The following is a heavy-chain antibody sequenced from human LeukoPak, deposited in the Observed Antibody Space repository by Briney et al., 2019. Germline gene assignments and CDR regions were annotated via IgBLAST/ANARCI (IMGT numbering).Heavy chain of an antibody. J-gene: IGHJ3*02. Sequence: PSETLSLTCAVSGGSISSGGYSWSWIRQPPGKGLEWIGYIYHSGSTYYNPSLKSRVTISVDRSKNQFSLKLSSVTAADTAVYYCARHYYDSSGDAFDIWGQGTMVTVSS. CDR3: ARHYYDSSGDAFDI. D-gene: IGHD3-22*01. CDR1: GGSISSGGYS. V-gene: IGHV4-30-2*01. CDR2: IYHSGST.